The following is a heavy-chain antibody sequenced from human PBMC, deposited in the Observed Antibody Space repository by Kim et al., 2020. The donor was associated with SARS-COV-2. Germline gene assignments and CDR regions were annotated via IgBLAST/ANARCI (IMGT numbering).Heavy chain of an antibody. V-gene: IGHV4-59*09. J-gene: IGHJ5*02. CDR2: RGST. CDR3: ARGSTFDP. Sequence: RGSTNYHPSRKSRVTISVDTSKNQFSLKLSSVTAADTAVYYCARGSTFDPWGQGTLVTVSS.